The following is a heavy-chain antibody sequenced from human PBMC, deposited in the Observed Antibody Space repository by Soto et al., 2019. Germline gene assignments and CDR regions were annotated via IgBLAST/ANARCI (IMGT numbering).Heavy chain of an antibody. CDR3: ARRGYSSSWYYYYSYGMDV. CDR2: MNPNSGNT. Sequence: QVQLVQSGAEVKKPGASVKASCKASGYTFTSYDINWVRQATGQGLEWMGWMNPNSGNTGYAQKFQGRVTMTRNTTISTAYMELSILRSEDTAVYYCARRGYSSSWYYYYSYGMDVWGQGTTVTVSS. CDR1: GYTFTSYD. D-gene: IGHD6-13*01. J-gene: IGHJ6*02. V-gene: IGHV1-8*01.